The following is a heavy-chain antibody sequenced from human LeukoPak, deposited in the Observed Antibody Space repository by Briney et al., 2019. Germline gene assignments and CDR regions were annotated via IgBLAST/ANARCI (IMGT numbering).Heavy chain of an antibody. J-gene: IGHJ4*02. CDR1: GLNVSSNY. CDR3: ARVRAAGYYYFDY. D-gene: IGHD6-13*01. V-gene: IGHV3-53*01. Sequence: GGSLRLSCATSGLNVSSNYMSWVRQAPGKGLEWVSVIYSGGTKYYADSVKGRFTISRDNSKNTLYLQMNSLRAEDTAVYYCARVRAAGYYYFDYWGQGTLVTVSS. CDR2: IYSGGTK.